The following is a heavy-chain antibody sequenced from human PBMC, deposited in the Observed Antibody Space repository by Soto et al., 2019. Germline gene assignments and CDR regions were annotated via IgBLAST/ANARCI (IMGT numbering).Heavy chain of an antibody. CDR1: GYSFSNSW. V-gene: IGHV5-51*01. J-gene: IGHJ4*02. D-gene: IGHD3-9*01. CDR2: IYLGDSET. CDR3: ARRAFLSFDWLPPNSSFYY. Sequence: PGESLKISCKASGYSFSNSWIGWVLQIPGKGLEWMGIIYLGDSETRYSPSFQGQVTISADKSTSTAYLQWSSLQASDTAIYYCARRAFLSFDWLPPNSSFYYCGQGTLVIVSS.